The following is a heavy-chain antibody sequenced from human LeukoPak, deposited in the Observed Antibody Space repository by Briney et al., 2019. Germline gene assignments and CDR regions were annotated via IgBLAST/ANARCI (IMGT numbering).Heavy chain of an antibody. CDR2: IYYRGST. V-gene: IGHV4-39*07. D-gene: IGHD3-10*01. J-gene: IGHJ4*02. Sequence: SETLSLTCTVSGGSISGSSYYWGWIRQPPGKGLEWIGSIYYRGSTYYNPSLKSRVTISVDTSKNQFSLNLNSVTAADTAVYYCARGGTMVRAPFDYWGQGTLVTVSS. CDR3: ARGGTMVRAPFDY. CDR1: GGSISGSSYY.